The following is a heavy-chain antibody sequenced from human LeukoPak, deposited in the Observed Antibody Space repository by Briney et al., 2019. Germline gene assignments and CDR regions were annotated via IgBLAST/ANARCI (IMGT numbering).Heavy chain of an antibody. J-gene: IGHJ6*03. Sequence: GASVKVSCKASGYTFTSYDIIWVRQATGQGLEWMGWMNPNSGNTGYAQKFQGRVTMTRNTSISTAYMELSSLRSEDTAVYYCARAEGRGYSYGYYYYYYMDVWGKGTTVTISS. CDR1: GYTFTSYD. V-gene: IGHV1-8*01. CDR3: ARAEGRGYSYGYYYYYYMDV. D-gene: IGHD5-18*01. CDR2: MNPNSGNT.